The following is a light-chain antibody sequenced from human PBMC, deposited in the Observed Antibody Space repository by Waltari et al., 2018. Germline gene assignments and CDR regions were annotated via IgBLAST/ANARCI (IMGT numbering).Light chain of an antibody. CDR1: QTGRTF. J-gene: IGKJ2*01. CDR3: QQRSSWPYT. Sequence: EIVLTQSPATLTLSPVDTATLSFMASQTGRTFLAWYQQQPGQAPRLLIFDASSRATVISPKFRGRGSGTDFTLTVNNLEPEDFAVYYCQQRSSWPYTFGQGTRVDFK. V-gene: IGKV3-11*01. CDR2: DAS.